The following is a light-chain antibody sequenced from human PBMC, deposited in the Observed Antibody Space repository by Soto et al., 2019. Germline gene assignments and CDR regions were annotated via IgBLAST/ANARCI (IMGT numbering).Light chain of an antibody. V-gene: IGKV1-5*01. CDR1: QSISSW. Sequence: DIQMTQSPSTLSASVGDRVTITCRASQSISSWLAWYQQKPGKAPKLLIYDASSLESGVPPRFSGSGSGTEFALTISIIRPDDDAIYYCQPYKSYSPWTFGQGTKV. CDR2: DAS. J-gene: IGKJ1*01. CDR3: QPYKSYSPWT.